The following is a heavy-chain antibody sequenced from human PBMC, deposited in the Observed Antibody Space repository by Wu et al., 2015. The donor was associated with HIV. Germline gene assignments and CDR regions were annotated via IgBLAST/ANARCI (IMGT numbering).Heavy chain of an antibody. D-gene: IGHD3-10*01. CDR1: GYTFTNYD. Sequence: QVQLVQSGAEVKKPGASVKVSCKASGYTFTNYDISWVRQAPGQGLEWMGWISAYSGNTKYAQKLQGRVTMTTDTSTSSAYMELRRLRYEDTAVYYCAFVRGVKSGSWFDPGARDPGHGLL. V-gene: IGHV1-18*01. CDR2: ISAYSGNT. CDR3: AFVRGVKSGSWFDP. J-gene: IGHJ5*02.